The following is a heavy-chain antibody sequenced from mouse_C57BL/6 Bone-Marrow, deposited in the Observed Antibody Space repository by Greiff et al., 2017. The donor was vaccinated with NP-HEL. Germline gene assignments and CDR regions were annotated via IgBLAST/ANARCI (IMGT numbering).Heavy chain of an antibody. D-gene: IGHD1-1*01. Sequence: QVQLQQPGAELVRPGSSVQLSCKASGYTFTSYWMHWVKQRPIQGLEWIGNIDPSDSETHYNQKFKDKATLTVDKSSSTAYMQLSSLRSEDSAVYYCARDYYGSSPAWFAYWGQGTLVTVSA. CDR3: ARDYYGSSPAWFAY. CDR1: GYTFTSYW. CDR2: IDPSDSET. J-gene: IGHJ3*01. V-gene: IGHV1-52*01.